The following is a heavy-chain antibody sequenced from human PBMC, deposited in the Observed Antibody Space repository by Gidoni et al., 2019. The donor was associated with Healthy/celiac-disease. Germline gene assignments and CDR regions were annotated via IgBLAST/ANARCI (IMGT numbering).Heavy chain of an antibody. Sequence: EVQLVESGGGLVQPGRSLRLSCTASGFPFGDYAMSWFRQAPGKGLEGVGFIRSKAYGGTTEYAASVKCRFTISRDDSKSIAYLQMNSLKTEDTAVYYCTRALDYGSGSLYYYYYGMDVWGQGTTVTVSS. CDR3: TRALDYGSGSLYYYYYGMDV. CDR2: IRSKAYGGTT. D-gene: IGHD3-10*01. J-gene: IGHJ6*02. V-gene: IGHV3-49*03. CDR1: GFPFGDYA.